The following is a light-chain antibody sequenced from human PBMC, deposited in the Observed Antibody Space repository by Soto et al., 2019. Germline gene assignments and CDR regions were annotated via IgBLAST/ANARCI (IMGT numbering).Light chain of an antibody. J-gene: IGKJ4*01. Sequence: DIQMTQSPSTLSASVGDRVTITCRASQSISSWLAWYQQKPGKAPKLLIYDASSLESGVPSRFSGSGSGTEFTLTISSLQSEDLAAYYCQQSNYWPLTFGGGTKVDI. CDR3: QQSNYWPLT. CDR2: DAS. CDR1: QSISSW. V-gene: IGKV1-5*01.